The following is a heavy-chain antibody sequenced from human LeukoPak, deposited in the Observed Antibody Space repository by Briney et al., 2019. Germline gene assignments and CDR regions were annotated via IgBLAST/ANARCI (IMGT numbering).Heavy chain of an antibody. V-gene: IGHV3-48*03. D-gene: IGHD6-19*01. CDR3: ARDATPQYSSGWVFFDS. CDR2: ITGSGSTI. Sequence: PGGSLRLSCVPSRFIFSSYEMNWVRQAPGKGLEWLSYITGSGSTINYADSVKGRFTISRDNAKNSLYLQMNSLRAEDTAVYYCARDATPQYSSGWVFFDSWGQGTLVTVSS. J-gene: IGHJ4*02. CDR1: RFIFSSYE.